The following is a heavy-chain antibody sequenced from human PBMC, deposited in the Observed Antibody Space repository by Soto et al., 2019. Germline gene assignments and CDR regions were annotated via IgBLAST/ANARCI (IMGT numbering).Heavy chain of an antibody. Sequence: QVQLQQWGAGLLKPSETLSLTSAVYGGSFIGYYWSWIRQPPGKGLERMGEINHSGSTNYNPSLKSRVTIPVDTSKNQFSLKLRSVTAADTAVYYGARGRQQMVRGFEYWGQGTPVTVFS. D-gene: IGHD6-13*01. CDR2: INHSGST. CDR3: ARGRQQMVRGFEY. J-gene: IGHJ4*02. V-gene: IGHV4-34*01. CDR1: GGSFIGYY.